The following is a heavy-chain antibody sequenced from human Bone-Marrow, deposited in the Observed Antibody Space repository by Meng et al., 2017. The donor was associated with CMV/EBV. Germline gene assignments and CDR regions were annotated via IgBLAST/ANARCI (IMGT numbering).Heavy chain of an antibody. CDR2: ISAYNGNT. V-gene: IGHV1-18*01. D-gene: IGHD3-10*01. Sequence: ASVKVSCKASGYTFTSYDISWVRQAPGQGLEWMGWISAYNGNTNYAQKLQGRVTMTTDTSTSTAYMELRSLRSDDTAVYYCARDDPYGSGTPLGYWGQGTLVTVSS. CDR3: ARDDPYGSGTPLGY. J-gene: IGHJ4*02. CDR1: GYTFTSYD.